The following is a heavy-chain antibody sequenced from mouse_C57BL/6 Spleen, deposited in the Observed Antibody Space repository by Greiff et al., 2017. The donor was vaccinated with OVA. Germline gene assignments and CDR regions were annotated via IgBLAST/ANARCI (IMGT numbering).Heavy chain of an antibody. CDR2: IDPSDSYT. CDR1: GYTFTSYW. V-gene: IGHV1-50*01. J-gene: IGHJ4*01. Sequence: QVQLQQPGAELVKPGASVKLSCKASGYTFTSYWMQWVKQRPGQGLEWIGEIDPSDSYTNYNQKSKGKATLTVDTSSSTAYMQLSSLTSEDSAVYYCASFDGYSLYAMDYWGQGTSVTVSS. D-gene: IGHD2-3*01. CDR3: ASFDGYSLYAMDY.